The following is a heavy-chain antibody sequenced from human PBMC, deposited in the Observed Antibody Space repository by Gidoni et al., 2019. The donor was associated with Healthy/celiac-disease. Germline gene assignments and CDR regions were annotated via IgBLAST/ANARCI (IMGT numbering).Heavy chain of an antibody. J-gene: IGHJ6*02. CDR3: AREPGNYDIWSGYYTAYYYYGMDV. V-gene: IGHV3-33*01. CDR1: GFTFSSYG. CDR2: IWYDGSNK. D-gene: IGHD3-3*01. Sequence: QVQLVESGGGVVQPGRSLRLSCAASGFTFSSYGMHWVRQAPGKGLEWVAVIWYDGSNKYYADSVKGRFTISRDNSKNTLYLQMNSLRAEDTAVYYCAREPGNYDIWSGYYTAYYYYGMDVWGQGTTVTVSS.